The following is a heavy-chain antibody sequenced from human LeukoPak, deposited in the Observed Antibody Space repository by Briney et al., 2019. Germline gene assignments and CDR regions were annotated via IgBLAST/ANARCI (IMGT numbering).Heavy chain of an antibody. CDR2: ICGSGRST. J-gene: IGHJ5*02. V-gene: IGHV3-23*01. CDR1: GFTLSSYA. CDR3: ANLRGLWFRNIAYWFDP. Sequence: GGSLRLSCAASGFTLSSYAMSCVRHAPGKGLEWWSAICGSGRSTPYAASVTRRFTISRHNSKHPLYLHMNRLRAEDTAVYYCANLRGLWFRNIAYWFDPWAQGTLVTVSS. D-gene: IGHD3-10*01.